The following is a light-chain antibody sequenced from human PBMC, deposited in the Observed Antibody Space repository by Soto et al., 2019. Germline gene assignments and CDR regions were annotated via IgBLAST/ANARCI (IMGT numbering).Light chain of an antibody. CDR3: SSAAGGYSWV. CDR2: EVT. Sequence: QSALTQPPSASGSPGQSVTISCTGTGSDIGAYNYVSWYQQHPGKAPKLMIYEVTDRPSGVPDRFSGSKSGNTASLTVSGLQAEDEANYYCSSAAGGYSWVFGGGTKLTVL. V-gene: IGLV2-8*01. J-gene: IGLJ3*02. CDR1: GSDIGAYNY.